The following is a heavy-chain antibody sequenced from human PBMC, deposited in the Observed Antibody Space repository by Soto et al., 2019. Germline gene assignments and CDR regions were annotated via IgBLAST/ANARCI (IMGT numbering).Heavy chain of an antibody. J-gene: IGHJ3*02. Sequence: AGGSLRLSCAASGFTFGNYAMNWVRRAPGKGLEWISSISDPGTSTYYANSVKGRFSMSRDNSKNTLFLQMNRLRADDTAVYYCAKATATGGGAFDICGRGTMVTVSS. CDR3: AKATATGGGAFDI. D-gene: IGHD2-8*02. V-gene: IGHV3-23*01. CDR2: ISDPGTST. CDR1: GFTFGNYA.